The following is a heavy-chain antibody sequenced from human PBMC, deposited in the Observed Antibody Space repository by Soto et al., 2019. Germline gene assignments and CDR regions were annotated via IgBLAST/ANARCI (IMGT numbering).Heavy chain of an antibody. Sequence: GGSLRLSCAASGFTFSSYGMHWVRQAPGKGLEWVAVIWYDGSNKYYADSVKGRFTISRDNSKNTLYLQMNSLRAEDTAVYYCARDLYMGSSWPIHDYWGQGTLVTVSS. D-gene: IGHD6-13*01. CDR3: ARDLYMGSSWPIHDY. CDR2: IWYDGSNK. J-gene: IGHJ4*02. CDR1: GFTFSSYG. V-gene: IGHV3-33*01.